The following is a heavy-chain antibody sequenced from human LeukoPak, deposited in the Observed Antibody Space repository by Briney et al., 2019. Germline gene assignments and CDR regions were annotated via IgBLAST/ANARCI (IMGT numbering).Heavy chain of an antibody. CDR2: INNDGSIT. V-gene: IGHV3-74*01. D-gene: IGHD3-16*02. CDR1: GFTFSSYW. J-gene: IGHJ5*02. CDR3: ARDKDDYVWGSYRPNWFDP. Sequence: PGGSLRLSCAASGFTFSSYWTHWVRQDPGEGLVWVSHINNDGSITNYADSVKRRFTISRDNAKNSLYLQMNSLRAEDTAVYYCARDKDDYVWGSYRPNWFDPWGQGTLVTVSS.